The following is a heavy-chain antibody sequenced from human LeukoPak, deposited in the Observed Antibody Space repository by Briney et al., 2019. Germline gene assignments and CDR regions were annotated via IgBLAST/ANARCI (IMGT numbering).Heavy chain of an antibody. CDR2: IYYSGNT. Sequence: SDTLSLTCAVSGYSISSSNWWGWIRQPPGKGLEWIGYIYYSGNTHYNPSLKSRVTMSVDTSKNQFSLNLRSVTAVDTAIYYCAKSVDGGNSPFDDWGQGTLVTVSS. V-gene: IGHV4-28*01. CDR3: AKSVDGGNSPFDD. D-gene: IGHD4-23*01. CDR1: GYSISSSNW. J-gene: IGHJ4*02.